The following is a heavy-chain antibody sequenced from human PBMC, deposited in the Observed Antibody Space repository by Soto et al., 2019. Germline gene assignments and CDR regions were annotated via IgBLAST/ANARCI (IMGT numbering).Heavy chain of an antibody. D-gene: IGHD3-9*01. J-gene: IGHJ3*02. V-gene: IGHV1-8*01. CDR3: ARGQDDILTGLDAFDI. Sequence: ASVKVSCKASGYTFTSYDINWVRQATGQGLEWMGWMNPNSGNTGYAQKFQGRVTMTRNTSISTAYMELSSLRSEDTAVYYCARGQDDILTGLDAFDIWGQGTMVTVS. CDR1: GYTFTSYD. CDR2: MNPNSGNT.